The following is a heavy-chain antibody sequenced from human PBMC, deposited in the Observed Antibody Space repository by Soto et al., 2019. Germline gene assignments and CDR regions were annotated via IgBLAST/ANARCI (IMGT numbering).Heavy chain of an antibody. CDR1: GFTFSSYW. Sequence: PGGSLRLSCAASGFTFSSYWMSWVRQAPGKGLEWVANIKQDGSEKYYVDSVKGRFTISRDNAKNSLYLQMNSLRAEDTAVYYCARDTFRFLEWSASYYYYGMDVWGQGTTVTVSS. CDR2: IKQDGSEK. CDR3: ARDTFRFLEWSASYYYYGMDV. J-gene: IGHJ6*02. D-gene: IGHD3-3*01. V-gene: IGHV3-7*01.